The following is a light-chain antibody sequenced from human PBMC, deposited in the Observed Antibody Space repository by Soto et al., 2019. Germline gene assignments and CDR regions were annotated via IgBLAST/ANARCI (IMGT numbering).Light chain of an antibody. CDR3: QQYDTSPWT. V-gene: IGKV3-20*01. CDR2: GAS. Sequence: EIVLTQSPGTLSLSPGERATLSRRASQSVSSTYLAWFQQKPGQAPRLLMYGASNRATGIPDRFSGSGSGTDFTLTIGRLEPEDFAVYYCQQYDTSPWTFSQGTKVEV. CDR1: QSVSSTY. J-gene: IGKJ1*01.